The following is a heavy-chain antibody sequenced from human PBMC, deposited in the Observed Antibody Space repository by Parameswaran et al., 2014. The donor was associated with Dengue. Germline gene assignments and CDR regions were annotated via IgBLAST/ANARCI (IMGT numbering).Heavy chain of an antibody. J-gene: IGHJ4*02. V-gene: IGHV1-46*01. Sequence: WVRQAPGQGLAWMGIINPSGGGTTYAQKFQGRVIMTRDTSTSTVYMELSSLGPEDTAVYYCARDGEENYDPNDLYYFDYWGRGTLVTVSS. CDR2: INPSGGGT. CDR3: ARDGEENYDPNDLYYFDY. D-gene: IGHD3-16*01.